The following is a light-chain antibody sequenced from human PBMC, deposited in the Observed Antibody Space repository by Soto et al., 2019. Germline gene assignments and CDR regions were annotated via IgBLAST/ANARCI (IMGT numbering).Light chain of an antibody. Sequence: ETVLTQSPATLSLSPGERATLSCWASQSVSNYFVWYQQKPGQAPRLLIYDASKRATGIPARFSGSGSGTDFTLTISSLEPEDFAVYYCQQRSIWPWTFGQGTKVEIK. CDR3: QQRSIWPWT. CDR1: QSVSNY. V-gene: IGKV3-11*01. J-gene: IGKJ1*01. CDR2: DAS.